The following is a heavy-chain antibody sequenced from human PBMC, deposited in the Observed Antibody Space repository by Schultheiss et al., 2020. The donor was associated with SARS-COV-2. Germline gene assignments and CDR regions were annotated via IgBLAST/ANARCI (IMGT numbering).Heavy chain of an antibody. D-gene: IGHD2-21*01. CDR2: ISSSSSYI. CDR3: AREGEFHYGMDV. Sequence: ESLKISCAASGFTFSSYSMNWVRQAPGKGLEWVSSISSSSSYIYYADSVKGRFTISRDNAKNSLYLQMNSLRAEDTAVYYCAREGEFHYGMDVWGQGTTVTVSS. J-gene: IGHJ6*02. CDR1: GFTFSSYS. V-gene: IGHV3-21*01.